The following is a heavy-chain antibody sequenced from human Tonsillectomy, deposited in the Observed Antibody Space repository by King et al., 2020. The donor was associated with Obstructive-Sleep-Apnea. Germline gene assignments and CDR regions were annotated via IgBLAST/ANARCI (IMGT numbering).Heavy chain of an antibody. J-gene: IGHJ4*02. CDR3: ARDTGESGGPFDY. CDR1: GDTFSSNA. V-gene: IGHV1-69*09. CDR2: IIPILDIA. D-gene: IGHD3-10*01. Sequence: QLVQSGAEVKRPGSSVKVSCKASGDTFSSNAISWVRQAPGQGLEWMGGIIPILDIANYAQKFQGRVTITADKSTSTAYMELSSLRSEDTAMYYCARDTGESGGPFDYWGQGTLVTVSS.